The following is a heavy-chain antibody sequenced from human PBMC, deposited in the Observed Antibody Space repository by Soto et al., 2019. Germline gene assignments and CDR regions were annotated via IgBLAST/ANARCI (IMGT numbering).Heavy chain of an antibody. V-gene: IGHV4-4*03. CDR2: ISHSGTV. D-gene: IGHD3-16*01. J-gene: IGHJ4*02. Sequence: PDTLSLTCDLSSLYITSSNWLTWVRQPPGKGLEWLGKISHSGTVNYNATLRSRVTISVDKPKNQLSLKLMSVTAADTAVYYCARDYDGFDYWGPGSLVT. CDR1: SLYITSSNW. CDR3: ARDYDGFDY.